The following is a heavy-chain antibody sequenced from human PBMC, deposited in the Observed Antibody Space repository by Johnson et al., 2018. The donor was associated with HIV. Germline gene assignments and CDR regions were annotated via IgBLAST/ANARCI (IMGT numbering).Heavy chain of an antibody. CDR1: GFTVSSNY. CDR3: ARDRVPDAFDI. D-gene: IGHD3-3*01. CDR2: IYSGGST. J-gene: IGHJ3*02. V-gene: IGHV3-66*01. Sequence: VQLVESGGGLVQPGGSLRLSCAASGFTVSSNYMSWVRQAPGKGLEWVSVIYSGGSTYYADSVKGRFTISRDNSKNTLYLQMNSRRAEDTAVYYCARDRVPDAFDIWGQGTMVTVSS.